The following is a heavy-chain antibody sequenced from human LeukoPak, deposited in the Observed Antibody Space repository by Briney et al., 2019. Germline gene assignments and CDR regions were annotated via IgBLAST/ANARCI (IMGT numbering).Heavy chain of an antibody. V-gene: IGHV1-69*06. D-gene: IGHD2-15*01. CDR3: ARDRCSGGSCYVFDP. J-gene: IGHJ6*04. Sequence: ASVKVSCKASGGTFSSYAISWVRQAPGQGLEWMGGIIPIFGTANYAQKFQGRVTITADKSTSTAYMELSSLRSEDTAVYYCARDRCSGGSCYVFDPWGKGTTVTVSS. CDR2: IIPIFGTA. CDR1: GGTFSSYA.